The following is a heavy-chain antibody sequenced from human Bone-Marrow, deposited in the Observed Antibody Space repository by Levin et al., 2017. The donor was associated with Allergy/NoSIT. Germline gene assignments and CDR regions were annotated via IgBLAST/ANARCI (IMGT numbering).Heavy chain of an antibody. D-gene: IGHD5-12*01. CDR1: GFTFSNAW. CDR2: IKSKTDGGTT. J-gene: IGHJ4*02. CDR3: TTDLEIVATIRPPGDY. V-gene: IGHV3-15*01. Sequence: PGGSLRLSCAASGFTFSNAWMSWVRQAPGKGLEWVGRIKSKTDGGTTDYAAPVKGRFTISRDDSKNTLYLQMNSLKTEDTAVYYCTTDLEIVATIRPPGDYWGQGTLVTVSS.